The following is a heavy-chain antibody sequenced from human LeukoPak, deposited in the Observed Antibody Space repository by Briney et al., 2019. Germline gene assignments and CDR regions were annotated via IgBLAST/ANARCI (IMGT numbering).Heavy chain of an antibody. V-gene: IGHV3-11*04. CDR2: ISSSGSTI. CDR1: GFTFSDYY. CDR3: ARSYIAAAGTFDY. J-gene: IGHJ4*02. Sequence: AGGSLRLSCAASGFTFSDYYMSWIRQAPGKGLEWVSYISSSGSTIYYADSVKGRLTISRDNAKNSLYLQMNSLRAEDTAVYYCARSYIAAAGTFDYWGQGTLVTVSS. D-gene: IGHD6-13*01.